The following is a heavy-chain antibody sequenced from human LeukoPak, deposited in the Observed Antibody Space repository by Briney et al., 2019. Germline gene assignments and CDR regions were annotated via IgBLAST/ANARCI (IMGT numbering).Heavy chain of an antibody. Sequence: GASVKVSCKASGGTFSSYAISWVRQAPGQGLEWMGGIIPIFGTANYAQKFQGRVTITTDESTSTAYMELSSLRSEDTAVYYCARAGDYFDSSGADYWGQGTLVTVSS. V-gene: IGHV1-69*05. CDR3: ARAGDYFDSSGADY. CDR2: IIPIFGTA. D-gene: IGHD3-22*01. CDR1: GGTFSSYA. J-gene: IGHJ4*02.